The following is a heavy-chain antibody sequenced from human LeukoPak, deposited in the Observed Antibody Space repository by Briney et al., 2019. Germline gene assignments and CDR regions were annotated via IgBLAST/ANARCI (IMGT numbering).Heavy chain of an antibody. D-gene: IGHD3-10*01. V-gene: IGHV3-23*01. Sequence: PGGSLRLSCAASGFTFSSYAMSWVRQAPGKGLEWVSAISGSGGSTYYADSVKGRFTISRDNSKNTLYLQVNSLRAEDTAVYYCAKDHLSRPYGSGSYWGQGTLVTVSS. J-gene: IGHJ4*02. CDR3: AKDHLSRPYGSGSY. CDR2: ISGSGGST. CDR1: GFTFSSYA.